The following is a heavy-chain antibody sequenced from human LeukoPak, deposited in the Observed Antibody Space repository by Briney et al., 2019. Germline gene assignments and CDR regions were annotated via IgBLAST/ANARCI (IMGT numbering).Heavy chain of an antibody. D-gene: IGHD3-10*01. J-gene: IGHJ5*02. CDR1: GGSISSGGYY. V-gene: IGHV4-30-2*01. CDR2: IYHSGST. CDR3: ARHDRYYDSGSYYPRPPFDP. Sequence: SETLSLTCTVSGGSISSGGYYWSWIRQPPGKGLEWIGYIYHSGSTYYNPSLKSRVTISVDRSKNQFSLKLRSVTAAHTAVYYCARHDRYYDSGSYYPRPPFDPWGQGTLVTVSS.